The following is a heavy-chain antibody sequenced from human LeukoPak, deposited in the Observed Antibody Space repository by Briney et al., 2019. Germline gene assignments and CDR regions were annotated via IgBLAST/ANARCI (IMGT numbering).Heavy chain of an antibody. CDR2: ISWNSGSI. J-gene: IGHJ6*02. CDR3: AKDGGYSSSWSLMDV. D-gene: IGHD6-13*01. V-gene: IGHV3-9*01. CDR1: GFTFDDYA. Sequence: GRSLRLSCAASGFTFDDYAMHWVRQAPGKGLEWVSGISWNSGSIGYADSVKGRFTISRDNAKNSLYLQMNSLRAEDTALYYCAKDGGYSSSWSLMDVWGQGTTVTVSS.